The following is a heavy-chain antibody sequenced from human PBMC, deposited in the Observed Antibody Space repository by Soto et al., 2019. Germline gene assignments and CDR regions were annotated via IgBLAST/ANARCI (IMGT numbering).Heavy chain of an antibody. Sequence: SETLSLTCTVSGGSISSSTYYWGWIRQPPGKGLEWIGTIFYSGSTYYNPSLKSRVTISVDTSKNQFSLKLTSVTAADTALYYCARRYGWLYFDYWGQGSLVTVSS. CDR2: IFYSGST. J-gene: IGHJ4*02. CDR3: ARRYGWLYFDY. CDR1: GGSISSSTYY. D-gene: IGHD3-10*01. V-gene: IGHV4-39*01.